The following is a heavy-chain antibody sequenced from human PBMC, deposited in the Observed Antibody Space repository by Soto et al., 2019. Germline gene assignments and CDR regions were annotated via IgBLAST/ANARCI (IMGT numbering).Heavy chain of an antibody. CDR3: ARGWELLDYYYGMDV. CDR2: IYYSGST. CDR1: GGSISSSSYY. Sequence: SETLSLTCTVSGGSISSSSYYWGWIRKPPGKGLEWIGSIYYSGSTYYNPSLKSRVTISVDTSKNQFSLKLSSVTAADTAVYYCARGWELLDYYYGMDVWGQGTTVTVSS. J-gene: IGHJ6*02. D-gene: IGHD1-26*01. V-gene: IGHV4-39*01.